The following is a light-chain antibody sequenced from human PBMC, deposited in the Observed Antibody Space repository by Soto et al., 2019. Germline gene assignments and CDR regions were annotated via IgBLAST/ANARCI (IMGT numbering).Light chain of an antibody. CDR1: QSVSSY. J-gene: IGKJ2*01. CDR2: RAS. Sequence: EIVMTQSPATLSVPPGGRATLSCRASQSVSSYLAWYQQRPGQPPRLLIYRASTRATGIPARFSDSGSGTEFSLTISSLQSEDFAVYYCQQYSTWPPRYTFGQGTKLEI. V-gene: IGKV3-15*01. CDR3: QQYSTWPPRYT.